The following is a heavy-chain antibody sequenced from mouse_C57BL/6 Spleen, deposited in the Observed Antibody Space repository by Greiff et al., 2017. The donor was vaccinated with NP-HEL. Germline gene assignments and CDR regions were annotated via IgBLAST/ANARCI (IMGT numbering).Heavy chain of an antibody. J-gene: IGHJ3*01. CDR1: GYAFSSYW. D-gene: IGHD2-12*01. CDR2: IYPGDGDT. CDR3: ARKGYYSLFAY. Sequence: QVQLKESGAELVKPGASVKISCKASGYAFSSYWMNWVKQRPGKGLEWIGQIYPGDGDTNYNGKFKGKATLTADKSSSTAYMQLSSLTSEDSAVYFCARKGYYSLFAYWGQGTLVTVSA. V-gene: IGHV1-80*01.